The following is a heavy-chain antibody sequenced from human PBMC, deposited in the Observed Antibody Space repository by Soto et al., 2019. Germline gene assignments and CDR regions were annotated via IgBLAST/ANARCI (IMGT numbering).Heavy chain of an antibody. V-gene: IGHV4-34*01. D-gene: IGHD6-6*01. CDR2: INHSGST. J-gene: IGHJ4*02. CDR1: GGSFSGYY. Sequence: SETLSLTCAVYGGSFSGYYWSWIRQPPGKGLEWIGEINHSGSTNYNPSLKSRVTISVDTSKNQFSLKLSSVTAADTAVYYCARYSSSSGRTYYFDYWGQGTLVTVSS. CDR3: ARYSSSSGRTYYFDY.